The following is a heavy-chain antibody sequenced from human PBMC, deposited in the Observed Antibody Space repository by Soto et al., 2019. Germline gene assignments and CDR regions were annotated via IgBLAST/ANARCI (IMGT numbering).Heavy chain of an antibody. CDR2: IYPGDSDT. CDR1: GYSFTTYW. V-gene: IGHV5-51*01. D-gene: IGHD2-2*02. CDR3: ARVYCISTSCYSYV. Sequence: GESLKISCKVSGYSFTTYWIGCVRQMPGKGLEWMGIIYPGDSDTRYSPSFQGQVTISADKSISTAYLQWSSLKASDTAMYYCARVYCISTSCYSYVWGQGTTVTVSS. J-gene: IGHJ6*02.